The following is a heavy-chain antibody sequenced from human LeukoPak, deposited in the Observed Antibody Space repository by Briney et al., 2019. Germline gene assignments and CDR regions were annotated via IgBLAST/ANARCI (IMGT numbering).Heavy chain of an antibody. CDR2: IKQDGSEK. CDR1: GCTFSSYW. Sequence: GGSLRLSCAASGCTFSSYWMSWVRQAPGKGREWVANIKQDGSEKYYVDSVKGRFTISRDNAKNSLYLQMNSLRAEDTAVYYCARDRSSSCDYWGQGTLVTVSS. V-gene: IGHV3-7*01. CDR3: ARDRSSSCDY. J-gene: IGHJ4*02. D-gene: IGHD6-13*01.